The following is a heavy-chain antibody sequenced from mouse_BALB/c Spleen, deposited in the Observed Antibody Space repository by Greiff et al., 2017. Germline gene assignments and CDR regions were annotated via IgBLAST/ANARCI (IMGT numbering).Heavy chain of an antibody. J-gene: IGHJ4*01. Sequence: VQLQQSGAELVRPGTSVKVSCKASGYAFTNYLIEWVKQRPGQGLEWIGVINPGSGGTNYNEKFKGKATLTADKSSSTAYMQLSSLTSDDSAVYFCARRGSGYYYAMDYWGQGTSVTVSS. CDR2: INPGSGGT. D-gene: IGHD1-1*02. V-gene: IGHV1-54*01. CDR3: ARRGSGYYYAMDY. CDR1: GYAFTNYL.